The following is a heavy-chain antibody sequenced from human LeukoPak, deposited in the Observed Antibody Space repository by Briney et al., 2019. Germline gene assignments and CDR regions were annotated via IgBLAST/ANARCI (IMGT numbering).Heavy chain of an antibody. J-gene: IGHJ1*01. CDR2: INQSGST. Sequence: PSETPSLTCAMTAGSFSGYTSNAICQVPGKRLEWIGEINQSGSTNYNPSLKSRTTISIDTSKKQFFVHLNSVTAADTAMYYCARGLLGRKDLVQWGPGTLVTVSS. D-gene: IGHD3-10*01. CDR1: AGSFSGYT. CDR3: ARGLLGRKDLVQ. V-gene: IGHV4-34*01.